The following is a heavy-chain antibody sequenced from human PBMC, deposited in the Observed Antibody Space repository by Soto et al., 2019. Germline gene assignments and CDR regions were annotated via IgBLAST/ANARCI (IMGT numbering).Heavy chain of an antibody. Sequence: GGSLRLSCAASGFPFSSYSMNWVRQAPGKGLEWVSSISSSSSYIYYADSVKGRFTISRDNAKNSLYLQMNSLRAEDTAVYYCARDMEYCTNGVCYQRGPIDYWGQGTLVTVSS. CDR3: ARDMEYCTNGVCYQRGPIDY. CDR2: ISSSSSYI. D-gene: IGHD2-8*01. J-gene: IGHJ4*02. V-gene: IGHV3-21*01. CDR1: GFPFSSYS.